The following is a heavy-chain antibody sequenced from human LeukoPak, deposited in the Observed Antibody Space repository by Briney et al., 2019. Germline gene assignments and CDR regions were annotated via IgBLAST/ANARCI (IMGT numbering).Heavy chain of an antibody. J-gene: IGHJ6*02. CDR1: GGTFSSYA. V-gene: IGHV1-69*04. CDR2: IIPILGIA. D-gene: IGHD4-17*01. Sequence: SVKVSCKASGGTFSSYAISWVRQAPGQGLEWMGRIIPILGIANYAQKFQGRVTITADKSTSTAYMELSSLRSEDTAVYYCARGGTTVTTYYYYGTDVWGQGTTVTVSS. CDR3: ARGGTTVTTYYYYGTDV.